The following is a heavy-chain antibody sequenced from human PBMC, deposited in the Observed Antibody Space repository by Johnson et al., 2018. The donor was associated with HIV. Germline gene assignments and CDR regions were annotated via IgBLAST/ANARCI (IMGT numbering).Heavy chain of an antibody. CDR2: IWYDGSNK. CDR3: ARVSDDYGGNPAAWGAFDI. V-gene: IGHV3-33*01. CDR1: GFTFSSYG. J-gene: IGHJ3*02. Sequence: QVQLVESGGGVVQPGGSLRLSCAVFGFTFSSYGMHWVRQAPGKGLEWVAVIWYDGSNKDYADFVKGRFTLSRDNSKTKLYLQLNSLIVDDTAVYYCARVSDDYGGNPAAWGAFDIWGQGTMVTVSS. D-gene: IGHD4-23*01.